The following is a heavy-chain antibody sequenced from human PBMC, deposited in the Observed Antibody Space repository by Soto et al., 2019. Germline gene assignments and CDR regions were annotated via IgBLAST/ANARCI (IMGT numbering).Heavy chain of an antibody. V-gene: IGHV3-21*01. CDR2: ISSSSSYI. CDR1: GFTFSSYS. Sequence: GGSLRLSCAASGFTFSSYSMNWVRQAPGKGLEWVSSISSSSSYIYYADSVKGRFTISRDNAKNSLYLQMNSLRAEDTAVYYCARDLGAPKYSSSSPYSSTPYYWGQGTLVTVSS. D-gene: IGHD6-6*01. CDR3: ARDLGAPKYSSSSPYSSTPYY. J-gene: IGHJ4*02.